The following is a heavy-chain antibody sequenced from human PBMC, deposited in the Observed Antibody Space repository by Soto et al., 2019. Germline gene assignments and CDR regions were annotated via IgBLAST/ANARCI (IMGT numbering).Heavy chain of an antibody. CDR2: ISSNGTII. Sequence: QVQLVESGGDLVKPGGSLRLSCAASGFTFSDYYMSRIRQAPGEGLECVSYISSNGTIIYYADSVKGRCTITRDNAKKSLYLKMNTLSAEYTAVYYCAREYRGGAFDVGGQGAMVTVSS. J-gene: IGHJ3*01. CDR1: GFTFSDYY. CDR3: AREYRGGAFDV. V-gene: IGHV3-11*04. D-gene: IGHD5-18*01.